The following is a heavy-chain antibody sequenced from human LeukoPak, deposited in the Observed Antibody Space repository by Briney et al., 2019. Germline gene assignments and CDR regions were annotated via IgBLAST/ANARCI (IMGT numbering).Heavy chain of an antibody. CDR3: ATVRSSGWYRATDAFDI. D-gene: IGHD6-19*01. CDR2: FDPEDGET. CDR1: GYTLTELS. V-gene: IGHV1-24*01. J-gene: IGHJ3*02. Sequence: ASVKVSCKVSGYTLTELSMHWVRQAPGKGLEWMGGFDPEDGETIYAQKLQGRVTMTEDTSTDTAYMELSSLRSEDTAVYYCATVRSSGWYRATDAFDIWGQGTMVTVYS.